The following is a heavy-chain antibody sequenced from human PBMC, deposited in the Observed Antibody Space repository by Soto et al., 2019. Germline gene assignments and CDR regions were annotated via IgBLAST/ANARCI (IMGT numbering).Heavy chain of an antibody. V-gene: IGHV3-53*01. CDR2: IYSGGST. D-gene: IGHD6-13*01. J-gene: IGHJ4*02. CDR1: GFTVSSNY. Sequence: GGSLRLSCAASGFTVSSNYMSWVRQAPGKGLEWVSVIYSGGSTYYADSVKGRFTISRDNSKNTLYLQMNSLRAEDTAVYYCARCRGIAAAGPYFDYWGQGTLVTVSS. CDR3: ARCRGIAAAGPYFDY.